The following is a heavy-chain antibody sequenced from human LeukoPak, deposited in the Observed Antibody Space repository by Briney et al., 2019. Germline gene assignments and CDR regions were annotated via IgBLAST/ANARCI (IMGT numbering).Heavy chain of an antibody. J-gene: IGHJ6*03. CDR2: IDHSGST. CDR3: ARGGRYGRPKNYYYYMDV. Sequence: SETLSLTCAVYGGSFSGYYWSWIRQPPGKGLEWIGGIDHSGSTNYNPSLNSRVTISVDTSRNQFSLKLSSVTAADTAVYYCARGGRYGRPKNYYYYMDVWGKGTTVTVSS. CDR1: GGSFSGYY. D-gene: IGHD2-15*01. V-gene: IGHV4-34*01.